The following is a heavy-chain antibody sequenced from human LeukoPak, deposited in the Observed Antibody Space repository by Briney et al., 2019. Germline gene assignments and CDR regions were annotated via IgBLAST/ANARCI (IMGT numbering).Heavy chain of an antibody. CDR3: VRDYKGYSGYDGFDY. CDR1: GYTFSNYG. J-gene: IGHJ4*02. Sequence: GASVKVSCKASGYTFSNYGISWVRQALGQGLEWMGWISAYNGNTDYAQKLQGRVTITTDTSTRTAYMELRSLRSDDTAVYYCVRDYKGYSGYDGFDYWGQGTLVTASS. CDR2: ISAYNGNT. V-gene: IGHV1-18*01. D-gene: IGHD5-12*01.